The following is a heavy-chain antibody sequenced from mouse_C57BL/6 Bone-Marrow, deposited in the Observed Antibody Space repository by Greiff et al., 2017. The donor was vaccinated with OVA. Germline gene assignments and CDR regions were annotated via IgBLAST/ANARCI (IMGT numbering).Heavy chain of an antibody. CDR2: ICCGGCYS. D-gene: IGHD2-3*01. V-gene: IGHV5-6*01. CDR3: ARDEKWGYYEAY. J-gene: IGHJ3*01. Sequence: EVQVVESGGDLVKPGGFLKLSCAASGFTFSSLGMSWVRQTPDKRLEWVATICCGGCYSYLPDSVQGRFPISRDNAKNTLKLQMSSQKSEDTAMYYCARDEKWGYYEAYWGQGTLVTVSA. CDR1: GFTFSSLG.